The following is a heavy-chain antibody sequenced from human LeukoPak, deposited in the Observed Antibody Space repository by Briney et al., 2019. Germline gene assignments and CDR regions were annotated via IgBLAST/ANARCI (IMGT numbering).Heavy chain of an antibody. CDR3: ARESVARGLFDY. D-gene: IGHD5-12*01. V-gene: IGHV3-30*04. CDR2: ISKDGSNE. CDR1: GFTFSTYV. J-gene: IGHJ4*02. Sequence: GGSLRLSCAASGFTFSTYVMHWVRQAPGKGLEWVAVISKDGSNEDYADSVKGRFSNSRDNSKNTLFLQMNSLRVEDTAVYYCARESVARGLFDYWGQGTLVTVSS.